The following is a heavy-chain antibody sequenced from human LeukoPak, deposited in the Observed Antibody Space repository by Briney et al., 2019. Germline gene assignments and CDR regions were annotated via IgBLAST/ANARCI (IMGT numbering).Heavy chain of an antibody. CDR2: ISYDGSNK. CDR1: GFTFSSYA. V-gene: IGHV3-30-3*01. Sequence: PGGSLRLSCAASGFTFSSYAMHWVRQAPGKGLEWVAVISYDGSNKYYADSVKGRFTISRDNSKNTLYLQMNSLRAEDTAVYYCATNPEASFFWSGPSGYWGQGTLVTVSS. J-gene: IGHJ4*02. CDR3: ATNPEASFFWSGPSGY. D-gene: IGHD3-3*01.